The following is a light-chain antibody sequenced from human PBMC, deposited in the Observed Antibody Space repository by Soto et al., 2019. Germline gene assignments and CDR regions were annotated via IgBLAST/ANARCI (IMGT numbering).Light chain of an antibody. CDR1: SSDVGGYNY. CDR2: DVS. V-gene: IGLV2-14*03. Sequence: QSVLTQPASVSGSPGRSIAISCTGTSSDVGGYNYVSWYQQHPGKAPKLMIYDVSNRPSGVSNRFSGSKSGNTASLTISGLQAEDEADYYCCSYTTSSTYVFGTGTKVTV. CDR3: CSYTTSSTYV. J-gene: IGLJ1*01.